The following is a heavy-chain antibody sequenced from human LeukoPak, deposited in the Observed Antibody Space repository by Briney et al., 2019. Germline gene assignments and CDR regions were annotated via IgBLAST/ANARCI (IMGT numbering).Heavy chain of an antibody. V-gene: IGHV4-59*01. Sequence: SETLSLTCAVSGGAISDYCVCWIRQPPGKGLEWIGWIFGSGSSNYNPSLKSRLTISVDTSKNQFSLKLTSATAADTAVYYCAREKDTGSNHAKIRYDIWGQGTMVTVSS. CDR3: AREKDTGSNHAKIRYDI. CDR1: GGAISDYC. CDR2: IFGSGSS. J-gene: IGHJ3*02. D-gene: IGHD1-26*01.